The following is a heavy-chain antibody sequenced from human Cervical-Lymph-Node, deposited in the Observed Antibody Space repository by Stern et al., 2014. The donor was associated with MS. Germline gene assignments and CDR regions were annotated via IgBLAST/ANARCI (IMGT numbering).Heavy chain of an antibody. CDR3: ARLVAPGGDAFDI. D-gene: IGHD3-16*02. Sequence: EVQLVESGAEVRKPGQSLRISCKGTGYNFTRFWIGWVRQMPGKGLEWMGIIYPGDYDSRYSPALRGQVAISADKSISTAYLQWSSLKASDTAMYYCARLVAPGGDAFDIWGQGTMVTVSS. J-gene: IGHJ3*02. CDR2: IYPGDYDS. CDR1: GYNFTRFW. V-gene: IGHV5-51*01.